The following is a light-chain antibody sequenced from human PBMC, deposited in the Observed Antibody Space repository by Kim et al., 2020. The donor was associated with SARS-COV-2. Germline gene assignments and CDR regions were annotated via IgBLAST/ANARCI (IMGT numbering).Light chain of an antibody. CDR1: QSISIW. CDR2: KAS. J-gene: IGKJ1*01. Sequence: DIQMTQSPSTLSASVGDRVTITCRASQSISIWLAWYQQKPGKAPNLLIYKASSLESGVPSRFSGSGSGTEFTLTISSLQPDDFATYYCQQYQTYPWTFGQGTKVDIK. V-gene: IGKV1-5*03. CDR3: QQYQTYPWT.